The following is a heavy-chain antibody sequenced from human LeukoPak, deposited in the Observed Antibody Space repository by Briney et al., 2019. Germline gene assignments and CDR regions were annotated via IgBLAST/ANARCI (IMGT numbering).Heavy chain of an antibody. V-gene: IGHV1-69*04. J-gene: IGHJ1*01. Sequence: ASVRVSCKASGGTFSNYVISWVRQAPGQGLEWMGRIIPIFGITNYAQKFQGRVTVVADKSTSTFYMELSSLTSEDTALYYYARDDSEREYLHDWGQGTLVTVSS. CDR3: ARDDSEREYLHD. CDR2: IIPIFGIT. CDR1: GGTFSNYV. D-gene: IGHD3-22*01.